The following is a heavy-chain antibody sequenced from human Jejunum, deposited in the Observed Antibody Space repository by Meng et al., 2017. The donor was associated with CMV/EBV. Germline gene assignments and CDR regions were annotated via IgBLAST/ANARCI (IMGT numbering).Heavy chain of an antibody. D-gene: IGHD3-10*01. CDR1: GGSVSSGSDY. V-gene: IGHV4-61*01. CDR2: IHYSGST. J-gene: IGHJ4*02. CDR3: ARDGYYGSGSYLDY. Sequence: GGSVSSGSDYWRWNRQPPGKGLEWIGYIHYSGSTNYNPSLKSRVTISVDRSKNQFSLKLSSVTAADTAVYYCARDGYYGSGSYLDYWGQGTLVTVSS.